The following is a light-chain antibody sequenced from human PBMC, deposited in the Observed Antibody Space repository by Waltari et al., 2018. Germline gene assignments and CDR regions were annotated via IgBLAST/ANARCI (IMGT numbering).Light chain of an antibody. CDR2: GAS. CDR1: QSLSVAY. Sequence: EIVLTQSPGTLSLSPGDTATISCRASQSLSVAYLAWYQHKSGQAPRLLIYGASYRATGIPDRFSGSGSGTDFTLTITRLEPDDFAVYYCQQYDTSPGTFGQGTKLEI. CDR3: QQYDTSPGT. V-gene: IGKV3-20*01. J-gene: IGKJ2*01.